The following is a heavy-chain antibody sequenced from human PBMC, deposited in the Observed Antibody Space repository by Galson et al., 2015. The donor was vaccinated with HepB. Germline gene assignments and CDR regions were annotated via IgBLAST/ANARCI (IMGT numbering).Heavy chain of an antibody. CDR2: ISYDGTHQ. CDR3: ARDHGGYFYYGMDV. J-gene: IGHJ6*02. CDR1: GFPFAMYN. V-gene: IGHV3-30-3*01. Sequence: SLRLSCAASGFPFAMYNTHWVRQAPGTGLEWVALISYDGTHQYYADSVKGRFTVSRDNSRNTLSLQMNSLRAEDTAMYYCARDHGGYFYYGMDVWGQGTTVTVSS. D-gene: IGHD2-15*01.